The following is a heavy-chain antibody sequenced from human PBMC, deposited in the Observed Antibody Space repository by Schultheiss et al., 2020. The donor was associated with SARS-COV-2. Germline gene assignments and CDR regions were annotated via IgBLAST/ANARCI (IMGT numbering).Heavy chain of an antibody. D-gene: IGHD3-10*01. CDR2: ISYDGSNK. CDR3: ATLYYGSGSYFLIYWYFDL. V-gene: IGHV3-30*01. Sequence: GGSLRLSCAASGFTFSSYAMHWVRQAPGKGLEWVAVISYDGSNKYYADSVKGRFTISRDNSKNTLYLQMNSLRAEDTAVYYCATLYYGSGSYFLIYWYFDLWGRGTLVTVSS. CDR1: GFTFSSYA. J-gene: IGHJ2*01.